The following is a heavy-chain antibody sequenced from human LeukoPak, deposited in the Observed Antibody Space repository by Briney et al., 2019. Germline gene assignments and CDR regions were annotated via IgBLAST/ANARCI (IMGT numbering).Heavy chain of an antibody. CDR2: INAGNGNT. V-gene: IGHV1-3*01. CDR3: ARDLVGHYDSSGYYDY. Sequence: ASVKVSCKASGGTFSSYAISWVRQAPGQRLEWMGWINAGNGNTKYSQKFQGRVTITRDTSASTAYMELSSLRSEDTAVYYCARDLVGHYDSSGYYDYWGQGTLVTVSS. J-gene: IGHJ4*02. CDR1: GGTFSSYA. D-gene: IGHD3-22*01.